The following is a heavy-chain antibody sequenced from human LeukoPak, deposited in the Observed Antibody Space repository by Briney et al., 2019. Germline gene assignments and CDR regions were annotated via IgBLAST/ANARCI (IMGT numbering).Heavy chain of an antibody. CDR3: AREASSGAYNDY. J-gene: IGHJ4*02. Sequence: ASVKVSCRASGYTFTNYDITWIRQATGQGLEWMGYITPYNGNTNYAQKLQGRVTMTTDTSTSTVYMELRSLTSDDTAVYYCAREASSGAYNDYWGQGTLVTVSS. CDR1: GYTFTNYD. CDR2: ITPYNGNT. D-gene: IGHD1-26*01. V-gene: IGHV1-18*01.